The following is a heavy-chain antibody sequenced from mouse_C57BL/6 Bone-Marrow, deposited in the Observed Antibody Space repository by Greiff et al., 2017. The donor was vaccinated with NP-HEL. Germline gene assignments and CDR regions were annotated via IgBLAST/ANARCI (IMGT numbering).Heavy chain of an antibody. CDR3: ARGDGNSRAMDY. V-gene: IGHV1-64*01. D-gene: IGHD2-1*01. Sequence: QVQLQQPGAELVKPGASVKLSCKASGYTFTSYWMHWVKQRPGQGLEWIGMIHPNSGSTNYNEKFKSKATLTVDKSSSTAYMQLSSLTSEDSAFYYCARGDGNSRAMDYWGQGTSVTVSS. CDR2: IHPNSGST. J-gene: IGHJ4*01. CDR1: GYTFTSYW.